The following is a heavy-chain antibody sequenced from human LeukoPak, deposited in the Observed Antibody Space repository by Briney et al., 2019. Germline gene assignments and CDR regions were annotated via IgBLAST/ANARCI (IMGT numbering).Heavy chain of an antibody. V-gene: IGHV3-53*01. D-gene: IGHD2-2*01. Sequence: GGSLRLSCAASGFTFSDYYMNWVPQAPGKGLEWVSVIYSGGSTYYADSVKGRFTISRDNSKNTLYLQMNSLRAEDTAVYYCARVVVVPAAMGSYYYYMDVWGKGTTVTVSS. J-gene: IGHJ6*03. CDR3: ARVVVVPAAMGSYYYYMDV. CDR2: IYSGGST. CDR1: GFTFSDYY.